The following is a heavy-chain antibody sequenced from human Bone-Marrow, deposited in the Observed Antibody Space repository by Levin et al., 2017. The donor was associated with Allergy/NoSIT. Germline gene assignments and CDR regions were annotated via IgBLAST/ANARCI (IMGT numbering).Heavy chain of an antibody. V-gene: IGHV3-53*01. CDR1: GFTVSSNY. CDR3: ARGEGVVPAAGGAFDC. J-gene: IGHJ3*01. Sequence: QPGGSLRLSCVVSGFTVSSNYMNWVRQAPGTGLEWVSVIYSGGSTYYADSVKGRFTISRDNSKNTLYLQMNSLKAEDTAVYYCARGEGVVPAAGGAFDCWGQGTMVIVSS. D-gene: IGHD2-2*01. CDR2: IYSGGST.